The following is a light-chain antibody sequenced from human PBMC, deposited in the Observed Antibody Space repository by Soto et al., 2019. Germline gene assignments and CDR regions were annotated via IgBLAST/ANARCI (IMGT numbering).Light chain of an antibody. J-gene: IGKJ2*03. Sequence: DIQMTQSPSTLSASVGDRITISCRASQSIGGWLAWYQQEPGKAPRLLIFDASSVESGVPSRFSGSRSGTLFTLTISSLQPDDFASYYCQHYHSFPYSFGQGTKLDIK. CDR2: DAS. V-gene: IGKV1-5*01. CDR1: QSIGGW. CDR3: QHYHSFPYS.